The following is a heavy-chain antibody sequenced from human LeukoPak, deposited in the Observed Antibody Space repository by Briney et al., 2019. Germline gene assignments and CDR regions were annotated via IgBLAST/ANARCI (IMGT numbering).Heavy chain of an antibody. CDR1: GFTFSNYW. Sequence: GGSLRLSCAASGFTFSNYWMSWVRQAPGKGLEWVANIKQDGSEKYYVDSVKGRFTISRDNAKNSLYLQMNSLRAEDTAVYYCTRGHSDHISIYDCWGQGTLVTVSS. CDR2: IKQDGSEK. J-gene: IGHJ4*02. CDR3: TRGHSDHISIYDC. V-gene: IGHV3-7*01. D-gene: IGHD1-14*01.